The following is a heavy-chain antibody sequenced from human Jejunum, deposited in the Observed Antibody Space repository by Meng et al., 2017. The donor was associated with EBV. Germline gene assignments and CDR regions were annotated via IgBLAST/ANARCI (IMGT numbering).Heavy chain of an antibody. V-gene: IGHV3-23*01. CDR2: ISGSAGST. J-gene: IGHJ4*02. Sequence: EVQLLNSGGDLVQPGGFLRLSCAASGFTFSNFAMSWVRQAPGKGLEWVSAISGSAGSTYYADSVKGRFTISRDNSKNTLYLQLNSLRAEDTAVYYCAKAGCSTTDCHGGYFDHWGQGTLVTVSS. D-gene: IGHD2-2*01. CDR3: AKAGCSTTDCHGGYFDH. CDR1: GFTFSNFA.